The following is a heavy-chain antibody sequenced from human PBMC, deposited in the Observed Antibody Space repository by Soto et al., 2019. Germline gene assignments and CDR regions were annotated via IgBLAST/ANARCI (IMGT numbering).Heavy chain of an antibody. V-gene: IGHV3-23*01. CDR3: AKAWGIDY. Sequence: EVQLLESGGGLVEPGGSRRLSCAASGFTFSSYTMSWVRQAPGKGLEWVSTISGSGSSTYSADSVKGRFTISRDNSKNTLYLQMNSVRVEDTAIYDCAKAWGIDYWGQGTLVTVSS. CDR2: ISGSGSST. D-gene: IGHD7-27*01. CDR1: GFTFSSYT. J-gene: IGHJ4*02.